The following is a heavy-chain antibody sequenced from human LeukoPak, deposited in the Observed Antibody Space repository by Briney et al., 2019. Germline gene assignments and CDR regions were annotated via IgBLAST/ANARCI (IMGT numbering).Heavy chain of an antibody. D-gene: IGHD4-17*01. CDR1: GFTFTSYT. J-gene: IGHJ4*02. CDR2: ITSGSSYI. CDR3: AKTYGHFDD. Sequence: GGSLRLSCAASGFTFTSYTMNWVRQAPGKGLEWVSSITSGSSYIYYADSVKGRFTISRDNAKNSLYLQMTSLRVEDTAVYYCAKTYGHFDDWGQGTLVTASS. V-gene: IGHV3-21*01.